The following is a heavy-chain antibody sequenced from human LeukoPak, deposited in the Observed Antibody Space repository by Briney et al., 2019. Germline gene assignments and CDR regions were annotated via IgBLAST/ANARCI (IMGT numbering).Heavy chain of an antibody. CDR2: IKGDGSEK. J-gene: IGHJ4*02. Sequence: GGSLRLSCAASGFTFSSYWMTWVRQAPGKGLEWVGNIKGDGSEKYYVDSVKGRFTISRDNAKNSLYLQMNSLRAEDTAVYYCARLLETRYYYGSGSYYNHYYFDYWGQGTLVTVSS. V-gene: IGHV3-7*01. CDR3: ARLLETRYYYGSGSYYNHYYFDY. CDR1: GFTFSSYW. D-gene: IGHD3-10*01.